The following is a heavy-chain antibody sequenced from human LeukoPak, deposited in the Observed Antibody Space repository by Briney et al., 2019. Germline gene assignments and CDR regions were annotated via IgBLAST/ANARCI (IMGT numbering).Heavy chain of an antibody. D-gene: IGHD6-13*01. J-gene: IGHJ4*02. CDR2: IIPIFGTA. Sequence: ASVKVSCKASGGTFSSYAITWVRQAPGQGLEWMGGIIPIFGTANYAQKFQGRVTITADKSTSTAYMELSSLRSEDTAVYYCARSSIIAAAGPYYSDYWGQGTLVTVSS. CDR3: ARSSIIAAAGPYYSDY. V-gene: IGHV1-69*06. CDR1: GGTFSSYA.